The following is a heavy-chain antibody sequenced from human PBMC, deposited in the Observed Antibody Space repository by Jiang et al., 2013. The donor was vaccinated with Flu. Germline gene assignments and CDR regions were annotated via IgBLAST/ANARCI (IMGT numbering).Heavy chain of an antibody. D-gene: IGHD3-10*01. CDR1: GFSLSTSGMC. CDR3: ARMAIQPLWFGELLRIGAGMDV. J-gene: IGHJ6*02. Sequence: KPTQTLTLTCTFSGFSLSTSGMCVSWIRQPPGKALEWLARIDWDDDKYYSTSLKTRLTISKDSSKNQVVLTMTNMDPVDTATYYCARMAIQPLWFGELLRIGAGMDVWGQGTTVTVSS. CDR2: IDWDDDK. V-gene: IGHV2-70*11.